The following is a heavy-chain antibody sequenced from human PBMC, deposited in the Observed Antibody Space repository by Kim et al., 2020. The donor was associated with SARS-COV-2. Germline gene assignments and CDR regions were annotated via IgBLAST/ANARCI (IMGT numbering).Heavy chain of an antibody. D-gene: IGHD3-10*01. J-gene: IGHJ6*02. CDR3: ARDGGSGSYYNPYYYYGMDV. CDR2: INPNSGGT. CDR1: GYTFTGYY. Sequence: ASVKVSCKASGYTFTGYYMHWVRQAPGQGLEWMGWINPNSGGTNYAQKFQGWVTMTRDTSISTAYMELSRLRSDDTAVYYCARDGGSGSYYNPYYYYGMDVWGQGTTVTVSS. V-gene: IGHV1-2*04.